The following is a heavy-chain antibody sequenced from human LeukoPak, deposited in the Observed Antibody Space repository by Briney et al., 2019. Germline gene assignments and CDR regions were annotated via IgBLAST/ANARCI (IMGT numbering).Heavy chain of an antibody. J-gene: IGHJ4*02. Sequence: GGSLRLSCAASGFTFSSYWMHWVRQAPGKGLEWVSVIYSGGSTYYADSVKGRFTISRDNSKNTLYLQMNSLRAEDTAVYYCARGNENWGQGTLVTVSS. CDR1: GFTFSSYW. CDR2: IYSGGST. D-gene: IGHD1-1*01. CDR3: ARGNEN. V-gene: IGHV3-53*01.